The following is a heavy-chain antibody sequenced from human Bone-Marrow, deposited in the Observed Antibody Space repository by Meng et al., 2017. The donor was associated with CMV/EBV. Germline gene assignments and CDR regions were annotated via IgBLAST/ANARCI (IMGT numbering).Heavy chain of an antibody. CDR1: GYTFTGYY. D-gene: IGHD3-22*01. J-gene: IGHJ3*02. V-gene: IGHV1-2*02. CDR2: INPNSGGT. Sequence: ASVKVSCKASGYTFTGYYMHWVRQAPGQGLEWMGWINPNSGGTNYAQKFQGRVTMTRDTSISTAYMELSRLRSDDTAVYYCEREGYYYDSSGYYSRAFDIWGQGTMVTVSS. CDR3: EREGYYYDSSGYYSRAFDI.